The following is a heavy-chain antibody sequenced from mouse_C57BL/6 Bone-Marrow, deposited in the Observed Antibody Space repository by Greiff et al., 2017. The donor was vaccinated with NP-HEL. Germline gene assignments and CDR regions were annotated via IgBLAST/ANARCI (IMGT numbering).Heavy chain of an antibody. V-gene: IGHV1-81*01. Sequence: QVHVKQSGAELARPGASVKLSCKASGYTFTSYGISWVKQRTGQGLEWIGEIYPRSGNTYYNEKFKGKATLTADKSSSTAYMELRSLTSEDSAVYFCARSDWDGGVYYFDYWGQGTTLTVSS. CDR2: IYPRSGNT. J-gene: IGHJ2*01. D-gene: IGHD4-1*01. CDR1: GYTFTSYG. CDR3: ARSDWDGGVYYFDY.